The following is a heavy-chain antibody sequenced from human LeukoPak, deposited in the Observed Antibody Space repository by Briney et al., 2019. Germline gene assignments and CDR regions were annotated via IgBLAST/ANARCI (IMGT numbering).Heavy chain of an antibody. J-gene: IGHJ6*04. CDR2: IYYSGST. Sequence: PSETLSLTCTVSGGSISSGGYYWSWIRQHPGKGLEWIGYIYYSGSTYYNPSLKSRVTISVDTSKNQFSLKLSSVTPEDTAVYYCARDERDQVMLRGGSYYYYGMDVWGKGTTVTVSS. V-gene: IGHV4-31*03. CDR1: GGSISSGGYY. D-gene: IGHD3-16*01. CDR3: ARDERDQVMLRGGSYYYYGMDV.